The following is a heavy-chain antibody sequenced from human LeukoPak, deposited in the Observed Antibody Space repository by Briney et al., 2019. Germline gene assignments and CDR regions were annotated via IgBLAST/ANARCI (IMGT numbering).Heavy chain of an antibody. D-gene: IGHD6-19*01. J-gene: IGHJ4*02. V-gene: IGHV3-30*04. CDR2: ISYDGSNK. CDR1: GFTFSSYA. CDR3: ARGVSGSSGWYTGDY. Sequence: VRSLRLSCAASGFTFSSYAMHWVRQAPGKGLEWVAVISYDGSNKYYADSVKGRFTISRDNSKNTLYLQMNSLRAEDTAVYYCARGVSGSSGWYTGDYWGQGTLVTVSS.